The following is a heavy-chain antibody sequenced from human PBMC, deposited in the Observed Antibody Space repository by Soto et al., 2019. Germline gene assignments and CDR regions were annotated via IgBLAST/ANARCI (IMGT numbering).Heavy chain of an antibody. D-gene: IGHD2-15*01. CDR3: ARESRYCSGGSCYFLPGIDY. J-gene: IGHJ4*02. Sequence: QVQLVQSGAEVKKPGSSVKVSCKASGGTFSSYAISWVRQAPGQGLEWMGGIIPIFGTAKYAQKFQGRVTITADESTSTAYMEVSSLRSEDTAVYYCARESRYCSGGSCYFLPGIDYWGQGTLVTVSS. CDR1: GGTFSSYA. V-gene: IGHV1-69*12. CDR2: IIPIFGTA.